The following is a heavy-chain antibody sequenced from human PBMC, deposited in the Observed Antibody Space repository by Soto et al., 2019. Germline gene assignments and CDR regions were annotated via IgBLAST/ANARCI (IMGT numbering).Heavy chain of an antibody. V-gene: IGHV4-59*06. CDR2: IYYSGST. J-gene: IGHJ6*02. CDR1: GGSISSYH. D-gene: IGHD3-3*01. CDR3: AGCITSSLLGMDV. Sequence: SETLSLTCTFSGGSISSYHWSWIRQHPGKGLEWIGYIYYSGSTYYNPSLKSRVTISVDTSKNQFSLKLGSVTAADTAVYYCAGCITSSLLGMDVWGQGTTVTVSS.